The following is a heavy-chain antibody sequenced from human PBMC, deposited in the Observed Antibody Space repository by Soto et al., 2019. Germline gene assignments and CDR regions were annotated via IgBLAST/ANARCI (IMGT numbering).Heavy chain of an antibody. CDR2: IYHSGST. J-gene: IGHJ5*02. CDR3: ARDLRYSSGGFDP. D-gene: IGHD6-19*01. V-gene: IGHV4-38-2*02. CDR1: GYSISSGYY. Sequence: SETLSLTCAVSGYSISSGYYWGWIRQPPGKGLEWIGSIYHSGSTYYNPSLKSRVTISVDTSKNQFSLKLSSVTAADTAVYYCARDLRYSSGGFDPWGQGTLVTVSS.